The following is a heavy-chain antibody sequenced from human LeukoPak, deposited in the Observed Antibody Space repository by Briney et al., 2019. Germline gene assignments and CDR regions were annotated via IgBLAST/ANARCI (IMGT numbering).Heavy chain of an antibody. J-gene: IGHJ4*02. CDR1: GFTFSSYA. D-gene: IGHD3-16*02. Sequence: PGRSLRLSCAASGFTFSSYAMHWVRQAPGKVLEWVAVISYDGSNKYYADSVKGRFTISRDNSKNTLYLQMNSLRAEDTAVYYCARSPNRYYFDYWGQGTLVTVSS. V-gene: IGHV3-30*04. CDR2: ISYDGSNK. CDR3: ARSPNRYYFDY.